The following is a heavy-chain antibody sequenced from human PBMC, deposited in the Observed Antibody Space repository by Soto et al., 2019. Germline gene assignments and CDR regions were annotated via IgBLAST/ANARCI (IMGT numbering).Heavy chain of an antibody. CDR1: GFTFSSYC. CDR3: ARAGEVNWFDP. J-gene: IGHJ5*02. V-gene: IGHV3-33*01. CDR2: IWYDGSNK. D-gene: IGHD3-10*01. Sequence: GGSLSLSCAASGFTFSSYCMHWVRQAPGKGLEWVAVIWYDGSNKYYADSVKGRFTISRDNSKNTLYLQMNSLRAEDTAVYYCARAGEVNWFDPWGQGTPVTVSS.